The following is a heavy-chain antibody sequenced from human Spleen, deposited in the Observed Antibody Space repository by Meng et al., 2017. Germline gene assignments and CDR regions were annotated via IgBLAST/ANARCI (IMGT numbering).Heavy chain of an antibody. J-gene: IGHJ4*02. CDR1: GGSFSDYY. Sequence: VHAKEWGAGMFKPSETLSLTWVVSGGSFSDYYWSWIRQPPGKGLEWIGEINHSGSTNYNPSLESRATISVDTSQNNLSLKLSSVTAADSAVYYCARGPTTMAHDFDYWGQGTLVTVSS. CDR3: ARGPTTMAHDFDY. V-gene: IGHV4-34*02. D-gene: IGHD4-11*01. CDR2: INHSGST.